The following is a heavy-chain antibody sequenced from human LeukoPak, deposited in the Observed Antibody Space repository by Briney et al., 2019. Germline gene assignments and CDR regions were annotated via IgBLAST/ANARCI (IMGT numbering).Heavy chain of an antibody. Sequence: SETLSLTCTVSGGSISSHYWSWIRQPPGKALEDIGYIYYSGGTNYTPSLKSRVTISVDTSKNQFSLKLTSVTAADTAVYYCARGRDYGDYPGPFDYWGQGTLVTVSS. V-gene: IGHV4-59*11. CDR3: ARGRDYGDYPGPFDY. CDR1: GGSISSHY. CDR2: IYYSGGT. J-gene: IGHJ4*02. D-gene: IGHD4-17*01.